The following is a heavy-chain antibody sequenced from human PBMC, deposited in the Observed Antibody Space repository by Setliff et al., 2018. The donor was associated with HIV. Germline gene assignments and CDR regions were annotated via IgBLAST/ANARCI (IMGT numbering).Heavy chain of an antibody. D-gene: IGHD1-26*01. J-gene: IGHJ4*02. CDR2: MSTGGGIK. CDR3: VRDPIEGSPDYFDY. Sequence: GGSLRLSCAATGFTFSSYVLHWVRQAPGKGLEWVAVMSTGGGIKICADSVKGRFTISRDNSRNTLFLQINNLRTEDTATYYCVRDPIEGSPDYFDYWGQGALVTVSS. CDR1: GFTFSSYV. V-gene: IGHV3-30-3*01.